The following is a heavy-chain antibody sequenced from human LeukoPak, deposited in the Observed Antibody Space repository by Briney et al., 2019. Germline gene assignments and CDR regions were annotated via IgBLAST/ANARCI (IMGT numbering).Heavy chain of an antibody. CDR1: GGSISSYY. CDR2: IYSRGST. Sequence: PSETLSLTCTVSGGSISSYYWSWIRQPAGKGLEWIGRIYSRGSTDYNPSLKSRVTTSLDTSNNQFSLKLSSVTAADTAVYYCARDMVGATAFDLWGQGTLVTVSS. CDR3: ARDMVGATAFDL. J-gene: IGHJ4*02. V-gene: IGHV4-4*07. D-gene: IGHD1-26*01.